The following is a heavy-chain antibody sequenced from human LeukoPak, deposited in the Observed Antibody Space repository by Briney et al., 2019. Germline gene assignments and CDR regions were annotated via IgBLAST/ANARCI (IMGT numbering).Heavy chain of an antibody. J-gene: IGHJ4*02. D-gene: IGHD4-17*01. CDR1: GGSISNYY. V-gene: IGHV4-59*08. Sequence: SESLSLTCTVSGGSISNYYWNWIRQPPGKGLEWIGYIHYSGTTKYNPSLKSRVTISVDTFMNQFSLKLSSVTAVDTAVYYCARHDYGSYDYWGQGTLVTVSS. CDR3: ARHDYGSYDY. CDR2: IHYSGTT.